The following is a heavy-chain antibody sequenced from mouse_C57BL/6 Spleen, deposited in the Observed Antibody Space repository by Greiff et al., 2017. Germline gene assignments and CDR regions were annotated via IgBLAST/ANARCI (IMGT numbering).Heavy chain of an antibody. CDR3: ARGGSSYGYYAMDY. D-gene: IGHD1-1*01. V-gene: IGHV1-82*01. CDR1: GYAFSSSW. J-gene: IGHJ4*01. Sequence: QVQLQQSGPELVKPGASVKISCKASGYAFSSSWMNWVKQRPGKGLEWIGRIYPGDGDTNYNGKFKGKATLTVDTSSSTAYMQLSSLTSEDSAVYYCARGGSSYGYYAMDYWGQGTSVTVSS. CDR2: IYPGDGDT.